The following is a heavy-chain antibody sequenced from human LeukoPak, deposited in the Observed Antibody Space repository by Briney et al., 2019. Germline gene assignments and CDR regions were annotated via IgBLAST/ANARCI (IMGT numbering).Heavy chain of an antibody. D-gene: IGHD6-6*01. CDR2: ISWNSGSI. J-gene: IGHJ4*02. V-gene: IGHV3-9*01. CDR1: GFTFSSYS. CDR3: AKASEYSSSSPIDY. Sequence: QPGGSLRLSCAASGFTFSSYSMNWVRQAPGKGLEWVSGISWNSGSIGYVDSVKGRFTISRDNAKNSLYLQMNSLRAEDTALYYCAKASEYSSSSPIDYWGQGTLVTVSS.